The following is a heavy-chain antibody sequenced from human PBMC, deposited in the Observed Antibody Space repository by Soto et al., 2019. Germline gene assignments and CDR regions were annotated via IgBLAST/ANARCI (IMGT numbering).Heavy chain of an antibody. D-gene: IGHD6-13*01. CDR2: ISAYNGNT. Sequence: ASVKVSCKASGYTFTSYGISWVRQAPGQGLEWMGWISAYNGNTNYAQKLQGRVTMTTXTXXSXXXMXLXXLRXDXTAVYYCARKRRLKQQLDYWGQGTLVTVSS. V-gene: IGHV1-18*01. CDR3: ARKRRLKQQLDY. J-gene: IGHJ4*02. CDR1: GYTFTSYG.